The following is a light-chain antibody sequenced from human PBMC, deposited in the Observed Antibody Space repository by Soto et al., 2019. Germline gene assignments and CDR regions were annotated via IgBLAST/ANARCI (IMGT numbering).Light chain of an antibody. CDR2: DVS. V-gene: IGLV2-14*01. CDR1: SSDVGGYNY. J-gene: IGLJ2*01. Sequence: QAVVTQPASVSGSPGQSITISCTGTSSDVGGYNYVSWYQQQPGKAPKLMIYDVSNRPSGVSNRFSGSKSGNTASLTISGLQAEDEADYYCSSYTRSSTLYVVFGGGTQLTVL. CDR3: SSYTRSSTLYVV.